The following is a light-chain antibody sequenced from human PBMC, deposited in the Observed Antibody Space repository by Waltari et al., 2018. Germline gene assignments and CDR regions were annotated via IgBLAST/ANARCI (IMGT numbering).Light chain of an antibody. CDR3: QQYKSWPPE. CDR1: QTVRSY. J-gene: IGKJ5*01. V-gene: IGKV3-15*01. CDR2: GAT. Sequence: EIVLTQSPATLSVSPGERVTLSCRASQTVRSYLAWYQPRPGLAPRLLVYGATTTATGVPGRFIGTGSGTEFTLSIDGLQSEDYAVYFCQQYKSWPPEFGQGTRLEIQ.